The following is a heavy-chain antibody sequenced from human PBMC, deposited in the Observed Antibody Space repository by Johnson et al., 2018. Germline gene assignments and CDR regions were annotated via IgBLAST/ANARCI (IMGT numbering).Heavy chain of an antibody. Sequence: VQLVESGGGLVQPGRSLRLSCVASGFTFEDYAMHWVRQVPGKGLEWVSGISWNSVKIGYADSVKGRFTISRDNAKNSLYLQMNNMKAEETALYYCAKDMVRGVYYYYYYMDVWGKGTTVTVSS. CDR1: GFTFEDYA. J-gene: IGHJ6*03. V-gene: IGHV3-9*01. CDR3: AKDMVRGVYYYYYYMDV. CDR2: ISWNSVKI. D-gene: IGHD3-10*01.